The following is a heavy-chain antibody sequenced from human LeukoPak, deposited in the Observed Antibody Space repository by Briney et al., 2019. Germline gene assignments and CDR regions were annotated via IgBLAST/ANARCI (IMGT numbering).Heavy chain of an antibody. V-gene: IGHV1-8*01. CDR3: ARASRPGYDFWSGYSYYYYMDV. J-gene: IGHJ6*03. CDR1: GFTFTSHD. CDR2: MNPNSGNT. Sequence: ASVKVSCKASGFTFTSHDINWVRQATGQGLEWMGWMNPNSGNTGYAQKFKGRVTMTRNTSISTAYMELSSLRSEGTAVYYCARASRPGYDFWSGYSYYYYMDVWGKGTTVTVSS. D-gene: IGHD3-3*01.